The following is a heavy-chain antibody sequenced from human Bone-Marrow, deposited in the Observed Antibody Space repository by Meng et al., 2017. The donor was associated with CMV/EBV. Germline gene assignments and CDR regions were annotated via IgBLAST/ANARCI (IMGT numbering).Heavy chain of an antibody. CDR1: GFTFSSYA. D-gene: IGHD3-16*01. CDR3: ARDTSLDD. J-gene: IGHJ4*02. V-gene: IGHV3-30-3*01. Sequence: GGSLRLSCAASGFTFSSYAMHWVRQAPGKGLEWVAVISYDGSNKYYADSVKGRFTISRDNSKNTLYLQMNSLRAEDTAVYYCARDTSLDDWGQGKLVTVAS. CDR2: ISYDGSNK.